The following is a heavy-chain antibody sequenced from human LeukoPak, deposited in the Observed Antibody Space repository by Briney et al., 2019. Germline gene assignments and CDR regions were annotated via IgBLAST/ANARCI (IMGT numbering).Heavy chain of an antibody. V-gene: IGHV3-21*01. CDR1: GFTFSSYS. CDR3: ARDMGSSWQHHAFDI. D-gene: IGHD6-13*01. CDR2: ISSSSSYI. J-gene: IGHJ3*02. Sequence: GQSLRLACAASGFTFSSYSMNWVRQAPGKWLEWVSSISSSSSYIYYADSVKGRFTISRDTAKNSLYLQMSSLRAEDTAVYYCARDMGSSWQHHAFDIWGQGTMVSVSS.